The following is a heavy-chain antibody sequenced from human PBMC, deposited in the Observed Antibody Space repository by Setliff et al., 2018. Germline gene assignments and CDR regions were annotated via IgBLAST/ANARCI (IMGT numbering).Heavy chain of an antibody. D-gene: IGHD5-12*01. CDR1: GASFSDYY. Sequence: SETLSLTCTVYGASFSDYYWSWIRQPAGKGLEWIGRIYTSGSTNYNPSLKSRVTVSLDTSKNQFSLKLTSMTAADTAVYYCARDQWVRSPPLYFSYSMDVWGQGTTVTVS. CDR3: ARDQWVRSPPLYFSYSMDV. J-gene: IGHJ6*02. V-gene: IGHV4-4*07. CDR2: IYTSGST.